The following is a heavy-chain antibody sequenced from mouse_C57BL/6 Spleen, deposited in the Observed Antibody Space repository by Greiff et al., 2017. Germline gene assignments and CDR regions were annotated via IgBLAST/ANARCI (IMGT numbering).Heavy chain of an antibody. Sequence: EVQLQQSGAELVRPGASVKLSCTATGFNIKDDYMHWVKQRPEQGLEWIGWIDPENGDTEYASKFQGKATITADTSSNTAYLQLSSLTSEDTALYYCTTYYGSSDYRGQGTTLTVSS. CDR2: IDPENGDT. J-gene: IGHJ2*01. CDR1: GFNIKDDY. D-gene: IGHD1-1*01. CDR3: TTYYGSSDY. V-gene: IGHV14-4*01.